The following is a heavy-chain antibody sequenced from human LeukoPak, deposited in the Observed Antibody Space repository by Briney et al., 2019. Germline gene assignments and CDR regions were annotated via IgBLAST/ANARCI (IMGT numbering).Heavy chain of an antibody. CDR3: ATGDSGSCLPDY. CDR1: GYTLTELS. J-gene: IGHJ4*02. CDR2: FDPEDGET. Sequence: ASVKVSCKVSGYTLTELSMHWVRQAPGKGLEWMGGFDPEDGETIYAQKFQGRVTMTEDTSTDTAYMELSSLRSEDTAVYYCATGDSGSCLPDYWGQGTLVTVSS. V-gene: IGHV1-24*01. D-gene: IGHD1-26*01.